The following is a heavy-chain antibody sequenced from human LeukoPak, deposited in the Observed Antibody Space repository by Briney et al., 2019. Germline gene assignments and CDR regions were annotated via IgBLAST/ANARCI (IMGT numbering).Heavy chain of an antibody. Sequence: ASVKVSCKASGYTFTSYDINWVRQAPGQGLEWMGWISAYNGNTNYAQKLQGRVTMTTDTSTSTAYMELRSLRSDDTAVYYCARGNYYDADPQFDYWGQGTLVTVSS. D-gene: IGHD3-22*01. CDR3: ARGNYYDADPQFDY. CDR2: ISAYNGNT. V-gene: IGHV1-18*01. CDR1: GYTFTSYD. J-gene: IGHJ4*02.